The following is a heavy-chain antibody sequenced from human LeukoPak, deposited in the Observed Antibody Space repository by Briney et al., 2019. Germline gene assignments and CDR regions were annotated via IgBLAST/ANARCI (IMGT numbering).Heavy chain of an antibody. D-gene: IGHD3-16*01. CDR2: ISGDGCST. CDR3: AKAGGRMEPRVWFDY. V-gene: IGHV3-43*02. J-gene: IGHJ4*02. Sequence: GWSLRLSCAASLFTFLDYAMHWLRQAPAKDLEWVSLISGDGCSTYYADSVKGRFTISRDNSKNSLYLQMNSLRPEDTALYYCAKAGGRMEPRVWFDYWGQGTMLTVSS. CDR1: LFTFLDYA.